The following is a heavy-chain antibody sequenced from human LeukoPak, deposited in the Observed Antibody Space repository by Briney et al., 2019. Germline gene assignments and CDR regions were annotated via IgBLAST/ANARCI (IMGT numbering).Heavy chain of an antibody. J-gene: IGHJ6*02. V-gene: IGHV3-30-3*01. D-gene: IGHD3-10*01. CDR1: GFTFSSYA. CDR3: ARDIGGMDV. Sequence: GGSLRLSCAASGFTFSSYAMHWVRQAPGKGLEWVAVISYDGSNKYYADSVKGRFTISRDNSKNTLYLQMNSLRAEDTAVYYCARDIGGMDVWGQGTTVTVSS. CDR2: ISYDGSNK.